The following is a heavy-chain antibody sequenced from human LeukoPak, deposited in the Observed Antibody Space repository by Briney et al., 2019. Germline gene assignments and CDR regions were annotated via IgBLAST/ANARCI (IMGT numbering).Heavy chain of an antibody. Sequence: GESLKISCKGSGYSFTSYWIGWVRQMPGKGLEWMGIIYPSDSDTRYSPSFQGQVTISADKSISTAYLQWSSLKASDTAMYYCARGGYCSSTSCSGGFDYWGQGTLATVSS. CDR3: ARGGYCSSTSCSGGFDY. CDR1: GYSFTSYW. V-gene: IGHV5-51*01. CDR2: IYPSDSDT. D-gene: IGHD2-2*01. J-gene: IGHJ4*02.